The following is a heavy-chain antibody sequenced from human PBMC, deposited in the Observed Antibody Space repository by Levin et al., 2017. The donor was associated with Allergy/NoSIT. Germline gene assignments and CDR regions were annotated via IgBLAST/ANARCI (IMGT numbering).Heavy chain of an antibody. Sequence: ASETLSLTCAVSGGSISSGGYSWSWIRQPPGKGLEWIGNIYLSGSTYYNPSLKSRVTISVDRSKNQFSLNLSSVTAADTAVYYCARVAGYSYGSYFDYWGQGTLVTVSS. CDR2: IYLSGST. V-gene: IGHV4-30-2*01. CDR3: ARVAGYSYGSYFDY. CDR1: GGSISSGGYS. J-gene: IGHJ4*02. D-gene: IGHD5-18*01.